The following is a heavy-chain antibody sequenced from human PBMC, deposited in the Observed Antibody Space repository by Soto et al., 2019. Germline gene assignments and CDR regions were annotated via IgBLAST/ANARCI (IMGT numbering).Heavy chain of an antibody. CDR2: IWNDGSNK. J-gene: IGHJ4*02. V-gene: IGHV3-33*01. CDR1: GFTFSNYH. D-gene: IGHD6-13*01. CDR3: ARIGSWALNFDY. Sequence: GGSLRLSCAASGFTFSNYHMHWVRQAPGKGLEWVAVIWNDGSNKFYADSVKGRFTISRDNSKNTLYLQMNSLRAEDTAVYYCARIGSWALNFDYWGQGTLVTVSS.